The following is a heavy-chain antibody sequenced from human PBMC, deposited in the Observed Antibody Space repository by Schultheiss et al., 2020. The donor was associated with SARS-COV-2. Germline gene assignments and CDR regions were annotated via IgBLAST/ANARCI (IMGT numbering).Heavy chain of an antibody. CDR2: ISSSGSAI. D-gene: IGHD3-10*01. CDR3: ARVWFGYVMN. CDR1: GFTFSTFE. Sequence: GGSLRLSCAASGFTFSTFEMIWVRQAPGKGLEWVSYISSSGSAIYYADSVKGRFTIYRDNAKNSLYMQVNSLRAEDTAVYYCARVWFGYVMNWGQGTLVTVSS. J-gene: IGHJ4*02. V-gene: IGHV3-48*03.